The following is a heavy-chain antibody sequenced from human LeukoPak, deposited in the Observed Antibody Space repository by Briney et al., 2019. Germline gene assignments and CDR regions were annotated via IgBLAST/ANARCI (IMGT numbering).Heavy chain of an antibody. CDR2: INHSEST. CDR1: GGSFSGYH. V-gene: IGHV4-34*01. CDR3: ASSTIFGVVANWFDP. Sequence: SETLSLTCAVYGGSFSGYHWSWIRQSPGKGLEWIGEINHSESTNYNPSLKSRVAISVDTSKNQFSLKLTSVTAADTAVYYCASSTIFGVVANWFDPWGQGMLVTVSS. J-gene: IGHJ5*02. D-gene: IGHD3-3*01.